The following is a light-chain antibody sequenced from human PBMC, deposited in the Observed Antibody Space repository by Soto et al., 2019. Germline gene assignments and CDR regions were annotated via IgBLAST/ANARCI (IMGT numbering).Light chain of an antibody. V-gene: IGLV1-40*01. CDR2: GNT. CDR1: SSNIGAGYD. CDR3: QSYDSSLSAVV. Sequence: QSVLTQPPSVSGAPGQRVTISCTGSSSNIGAGYDVHWYQHLPGTAPKLPIYGNTNRPSGVPDRFSGSKSGTSASLAITGLQAEDEADYYCQSYDSSLSAVVVGGGTELTVL. J-gene: IGLJ2*01.